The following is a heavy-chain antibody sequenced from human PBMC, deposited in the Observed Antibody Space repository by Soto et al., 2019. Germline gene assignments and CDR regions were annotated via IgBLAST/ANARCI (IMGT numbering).Heavy chain of an antibody. V-gene: IGHV3-48*02. Sequence: QPGGSLRLSCAASGFTFSSYSMNWVRPAPGKGLEWVSYISSSSSTIYYADSVKGRFTISRDNAKNSLYLQMNSLRDEDTAVYYCARDAVYDSSGYFDYWGQGTLVTVSS. J-gene: IGHJ4*02. CDR1: GFTFSSYS. CDR3: ARDAVYDSSGYFDY. D-gene: IGHD3-22*01. CDR2: ISSSSSTI.